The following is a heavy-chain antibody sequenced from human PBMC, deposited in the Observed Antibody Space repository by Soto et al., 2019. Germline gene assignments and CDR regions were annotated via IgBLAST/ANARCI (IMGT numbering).Heavy chain of an antibody. V-gene: IGHV1-2*02. Sequence: ASVKVSCKASGYTFTDYYMHWVRQAPGQGHEWMGWINPNSGGTNYAQKFQGRVTMTGDPSVSTAYMELSSLRSDDTAVYYCASVGRSGWYTPFDYWGPGIPVTVSS. CDR3: ASVGRSGWYTPFDY. CDR2: INPNSGGT. CDR1: GYTFTDYY. J-gene: IGHJ4*02. D-gene: IGHD6-19*01.